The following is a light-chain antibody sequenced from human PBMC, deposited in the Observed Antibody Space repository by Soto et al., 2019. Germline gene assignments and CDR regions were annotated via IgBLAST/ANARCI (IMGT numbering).Light chain of an antibody. Sequence: ESVLTQSPGTLSLSPGERATLSCRAIQSVSSSFLAWYQLKPGQAPRLLIYGASSRATGIPDRFSGSGSGTDFTLTISRLEPEDFAVYYCQQYDSSPWTFGQGTKVEIK. V-gene: IGKV3-20*01. CDR1: QSVSSSF. CDR2: GAS. CDR3: QQYDSSPWT. J-gene: IGKJ1*01.